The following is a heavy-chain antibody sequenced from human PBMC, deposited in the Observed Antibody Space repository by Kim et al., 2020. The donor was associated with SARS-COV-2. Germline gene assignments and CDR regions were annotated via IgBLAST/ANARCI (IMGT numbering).Heavy chain of an antibody. CDR1: GGTFSSYA. D-gene: IGHD2-8*01. J-gene: IGHJ6*02. CDR3: ARDSLNRLGYCTNGVCRGFRMNYYYYYGMDV. CDR2: IIPIFGTA. Sequence: SVKVSCKASGGTFSSYAISWVRQAPGQGLEWMGGIIPIFGTANYAQKFQGRVTITADESTSTAYMELSSLRSEDTAVYYCARDSLNRLGYCTNGVCRGFRMNYYYYYGMDVWGQGTTVTVSS. V-gene: IGHV1-69*13.